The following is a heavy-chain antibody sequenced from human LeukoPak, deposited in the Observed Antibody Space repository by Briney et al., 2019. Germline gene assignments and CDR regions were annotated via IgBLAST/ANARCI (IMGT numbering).Heavy chain of an antibody. Sequence: GGSLRLSCAASGFTFSSYSMNWVRQAPGKGMEWVSSISSSSSYIYYADSVKGRFTISRDNAKNSLYLQMNSLRAEDTAVYYCGSGSPKTSQWELLGAFDIWGQGTMVTVSS. V-gene: IGHV3-21*01. J-gene: IGHJ3*02. D-gene: IGHD1-26*01. CDR1: GFTFSSYS. CDR2: ISSSSSYI. CDR3: GSGSPKTSQWELLGAFDI.